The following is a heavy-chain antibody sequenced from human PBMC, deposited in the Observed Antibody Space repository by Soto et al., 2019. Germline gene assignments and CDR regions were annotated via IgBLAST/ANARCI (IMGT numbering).Heavy chain of an antibody. V-gene: IGHV3-11*01. CDR3: ARDNRSFWNGYYSRYDYYGMDV. CDR2: ISSSGYPI. CDR1: GFSFSDYY. D-gene: IGHD3-3*01. Sequence: QVQLVESGGGLVKPGGSLRLSCAASGFSFSDYYMTWIRQAPGKGLEWLSYISSSGYPIYYADSVKGRFPISRDNAKNSVYLQMTSLRAEDTAVYYCARDNRSFWNGYYSRYDYYGMDVWGQGTTVTVYS. J-gene: IGHJ6*02.